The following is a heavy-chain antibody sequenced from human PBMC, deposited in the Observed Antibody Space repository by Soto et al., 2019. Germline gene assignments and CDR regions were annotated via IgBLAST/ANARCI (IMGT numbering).Heavy chain of an antibody. CDR3: ANSVGGFFDI. Sequence: QVQLQESGPGLVKPSQTLSLTCTVSGGSISSGGYYWSWIRQHPGKGLEWIGYIYSSGSTYYNPSLKSRVTISVDTSKNQYPLKLSSGTAADTAVYYCANSVGGFFDIWGQGTMVTVSS. CDR1: GGSISSGGYY. J-gene: IGHJ3*02. V-gene: IGHV4-31*03. CDR2: IYSSGST. D-gene: IGHD2-21*01.